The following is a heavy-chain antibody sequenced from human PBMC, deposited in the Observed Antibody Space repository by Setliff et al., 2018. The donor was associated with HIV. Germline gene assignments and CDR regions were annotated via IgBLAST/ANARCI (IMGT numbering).Heavy chain of an antibody. J-gene: IGHJ4*02. CDR1: GGSISSGGYS. CDR3: ARDPSGWYYFDY. V-gene: IGHV4-30-2*05. D-gene: IGHD6-19*01. Sequence: PSETLSLTCAVSGGSISSGGYSWSWIRQPPGKGLEWIGYIYHSGSTYYNPSLKSRVTISVDTSKNQFSLKLSSVTAADTAVYYCARDPSGWYYFDYWGQGTLVTVSS. CDR2: IYHSGST.